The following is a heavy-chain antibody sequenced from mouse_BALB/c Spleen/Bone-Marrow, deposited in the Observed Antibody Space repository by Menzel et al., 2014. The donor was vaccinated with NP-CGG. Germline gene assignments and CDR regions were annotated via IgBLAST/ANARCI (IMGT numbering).Heavy chain of an antibody. CDR1: GYAFSSYW. CDR3: GRTPWFAY. V-gene: IGHV1-80*01. Sequence: VQLQESGAELVRPGSSVKISCKASGYAFSSYWMNWVRQRPGQGLEWIGQIYPGDGDTNYNGKFKGKATLTADRSSSTAYMQLSSLTSEDSAVYFCGRTPWFAYWGQGTLVTVSA. J-gene: IGHJ3*01. CDR2: IYPGDGDT.